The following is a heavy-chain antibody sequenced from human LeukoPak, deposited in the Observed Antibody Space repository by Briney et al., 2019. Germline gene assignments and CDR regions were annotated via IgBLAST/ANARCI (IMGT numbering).Heavy chain of an antibody. V-gene: IGHV3-30*02. D-gene: IGHD3-10*01. CDR1: GFTFSSYG. J-gene: IGHJ4*02. CDR3: AKPGLYYGSGSFDY. CDR2: IRYDGSNK. Sequence: PGGSLRLSCAASGFTFSSYGMHWVRQAPGKGLEWAAFIRYDGSNKYYADSVKGRFTISRDNSKNTLYLQMNSLRAEDTAVYYCAKPGLYYGSGSFDYWGQGTLVTVSS.